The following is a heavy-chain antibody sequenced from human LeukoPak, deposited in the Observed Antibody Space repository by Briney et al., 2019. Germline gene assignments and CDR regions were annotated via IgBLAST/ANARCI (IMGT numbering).Heavy chain of an antibody. CDR1: GYSFNNYW. CDR3: ASRSWEPTNDAFDI. D-gene: IGHD1-26*01. CDR2: IYPGDSDT. J-gene: IGHJ3*02. V-gene: IGHV5-51*01. Sequence: GESLKISCKGSGYSFNNYWIGWVRQMPGKGLEWMGIIYPGDSDTRYSPSFKGQVTISADKSISTAYLQWSSLKASDTAMYYCASRSWEPTNDAFDIWGQGTMVTVSS.